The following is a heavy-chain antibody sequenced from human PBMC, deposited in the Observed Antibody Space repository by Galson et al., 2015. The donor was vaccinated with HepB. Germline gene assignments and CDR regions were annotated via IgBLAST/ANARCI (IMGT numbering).Heavy chain of an antibody. Sequence: SLRLSCAASGFTFSSYAMSWVRQAPGKGLEWVSGISGSDGSTHYADSVKGRFTISRENAKNSLFLQMNSLRAEDTAVYYCARGWFCNSTSCYADEGFNIWGQGTLVTVSS. V-gene: IGHV3-23*01. D-gene: IGHD2-2*01. J-gene: IGHJ3*02. CDR1: GFTFSSYA. CDR3: ARGWFCNSTSCYADEGFNI. CDR2: ISGSDGST.